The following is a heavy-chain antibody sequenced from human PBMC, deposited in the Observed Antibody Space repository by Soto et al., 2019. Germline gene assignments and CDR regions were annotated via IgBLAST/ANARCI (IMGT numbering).Heavy chain of an antibody. CDR1: GFTFSNAW. CDR2: IKSKTDGGTT. D-gene: IGHD6-13*01. V-gene: IGHV3-15*01. CDR3: TTGTAAAGRDYYYGMDV. Sequence: PGGSLRLSCAASGFTFSNAWMSWVRQAPGKGLEWVGRIKSKTDGGTTDYAAPVKGRFTISRDDSKNTLYLQMNSLKTEDTAVYYCTTGTAAAGRDYYYGMDVWGQGTTVTVSS. J-gene: IGHJ6*02.